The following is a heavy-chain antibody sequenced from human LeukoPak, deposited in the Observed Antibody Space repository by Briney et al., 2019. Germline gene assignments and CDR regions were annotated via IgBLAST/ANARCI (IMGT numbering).Heavy chain of an antibody. Sequence: ASVKVSCKASGYTFTGYYMHWVRQAPGQGLEWMGWINPNSGGTNYAQKFQGRVTMTRDTSISTAYMELSRLRSDDTAVYYCARIIVVAYYFDYWGQGTLVTVSS. D-gene: IGHD3-22*01. V-gene: IGHV1-2*02. CDR1: GYTFTGYY. CDR3: ARIIVVAYYFDY. CDR2: INPNSGGT. J-gene: IGHJ4*02.